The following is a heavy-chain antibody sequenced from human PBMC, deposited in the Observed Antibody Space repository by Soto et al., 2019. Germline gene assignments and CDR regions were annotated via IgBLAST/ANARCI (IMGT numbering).Heavy chain of an antibody. CDR3: AREGYPFDY. D-gene: IGHD5-12*01. J-gene: IGHJ4*02. CDR2: ISSSSSTI. Sequence: GGSLRLSCAASGFTFSSYSMNWVRQAPGKGLEWVSYISSSSSTIYYADTVKGRFTISSDNAQNSLYLQMIILLDEDTAVYYCAREGYPFDYWGQGTLVTVSS. CDR1: GFTFSSYS. V-gene: IGHV3-48*02.